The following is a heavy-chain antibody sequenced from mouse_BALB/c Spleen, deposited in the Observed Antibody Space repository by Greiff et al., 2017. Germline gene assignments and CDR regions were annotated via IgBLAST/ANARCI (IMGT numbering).Heavy chain of an antibody. V-gene: IGHV1S29*02. CDR2: IYPYNGGT. CDR1: GYTFTDYN. CDR3: ARSTVVAPFDY. Sequence: EVQLQQSGPELVKPGASVKISCKASGYTFTDYNMHWVKQSHGKSLEWIGYIYPYNGGTGYNQKFKSKATLTVDNSSSTAYMELRSLTSEDSAVYYCARSTVVAPFDYWGQGTTLTVSS. D-gene: IGHD1-1*01. J-gene: IGHJ2*01.